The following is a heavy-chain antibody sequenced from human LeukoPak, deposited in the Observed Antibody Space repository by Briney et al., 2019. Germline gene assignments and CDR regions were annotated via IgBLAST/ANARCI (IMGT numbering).Heavy chain of an antibody. CDR1: GGSISHYY. Sequence: SETLSLTCTVSGGSISHYYWNWVRQPPGKGLEWIGYIYYSGSTNYNPSLKSRVTISVDTSKNQSSLKLSSVTAADTAVYYCARSHYCWGDPLRWFDPWGQGTLVTVSS. D-gene: IGHD2-21*01. CDR3: ARSHYCWGDPLRWFDP. V-gene: IGHV4-59*01. J-gene: IGHJ5*02. CDR2: IYYSGST.